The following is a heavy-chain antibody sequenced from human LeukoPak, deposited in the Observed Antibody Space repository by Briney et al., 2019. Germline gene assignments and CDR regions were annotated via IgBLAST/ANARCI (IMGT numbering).Heavy chain of an antibody. D-gene: IGHD6-19*01. CDR3: ARAVAVAGRFDY. J-gene: IGHJ4*02. V-gene: IGHV4-39*07. CDR2: IYYSGST. CDR1: GGSISSSSYY. Sequence: SETLSLTCTVSGGSISSSSYYWGWIRQPPGKGLEWIGSIYYSGSTYYNPSLKSRVTISVDTSKNQFSLKLSSVTAADTAVYYCARAVAVAGRFDYWGQGTLVTVSS.